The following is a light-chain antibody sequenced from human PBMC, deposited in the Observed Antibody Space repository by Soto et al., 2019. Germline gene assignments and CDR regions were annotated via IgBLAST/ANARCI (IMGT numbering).Light chain of an antibody. J-gene: IGKJ5*01. Sequence: PGERAPLYCMASRSISTYLAWYQQKPGQAPRLLIYEALNRATGIPARFSGSGSGTDFTLTISSLEPEDFAVYYCQQRSDWPPITFGQGTRLEIK. CDR2: EAL. CDR3: QQRSDWPPIT. V-gene: IGKV3-11*01. CDR1: RSISTY.